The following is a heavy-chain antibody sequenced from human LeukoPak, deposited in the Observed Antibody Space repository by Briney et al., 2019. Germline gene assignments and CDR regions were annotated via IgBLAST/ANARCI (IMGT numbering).Heavy chain of an antibody. J-gene: IGHJ6*02. CDR1: GFTFSTSA. Sequence: GGSLRLSCAASGFTFSTSAMHWVRQAPGKGLDWVAVISYDESNKYYADSVKGRFTISRDNSKNTLYLQMNSLRGEDTAMYYCARGTDTKPFWSGYWVDVWGPGTTVTVSS. CDR2: ISYDESNK. V-gene: IGHV3-30*03. CDR3: ARGTDTKPFWSGYWVDV. D-gene: IGHD3-3*01.